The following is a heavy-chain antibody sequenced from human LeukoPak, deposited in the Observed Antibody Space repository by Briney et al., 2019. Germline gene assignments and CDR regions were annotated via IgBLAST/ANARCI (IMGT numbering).Heavy chain of an antibody. V-gene: IGHV1-2*02. Sequence: GASVKVSCKASGYTFTGYYMHWVRQAPGQGLEWKGWINPNSGGTNYAQKFQGRVTMTRDTSISTAYMELSRLRSDDTAVYYCARDRYSSITMVRGVTVGGYWGQGTLVTVSS. CDR3: ARDRYSSITMVRGVTVGGY. J-gene: IGHJ4*02. D-gene: IGHD3-10*01. CDR2: INPNSGGT. CDR1: GYTFTGYY.